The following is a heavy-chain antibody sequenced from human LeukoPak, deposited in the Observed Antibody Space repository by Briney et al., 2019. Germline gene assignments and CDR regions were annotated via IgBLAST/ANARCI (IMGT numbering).Heavy chain of an antibody. CDR1: GGTFSSYA. J-gene: IGHJ6*02. V-gene: IGHV1-69*04. D-gene: IGHD2-2*01. CDR3: ATRVRVGYCSSTSCLGPYYYYGMDV. CDR2: TIPILGIA. Sequence: SVKVSCKASGGTFSSYAISWVRQAPGQGLEWMGRTIPILGIANYAQKFQGRVTITADKSTSTAYMELSSLRSEDTAVYYCATRVRVGYCSSTSCLGPYYYYGMDVWGQGTTVTVSS.